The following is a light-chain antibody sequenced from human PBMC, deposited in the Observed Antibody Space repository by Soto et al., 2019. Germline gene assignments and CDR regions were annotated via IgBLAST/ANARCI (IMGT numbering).Light chain of an antibody. CDR1: SSDVGGYNY. CDR2: DVS. V-gene: IGLV2-14*01. CDR3: TSSTSSTSYV. Sequence: QSLLPRPASVSGSPGEAITIACPGTSSDVGGYNYVSWYQQHPGKAPKLMIYDVSNRPSGVSNRFSGSKSANTASLTISGLPAEDEAAYSSTSSTSSTSYVFGTGTKVPVL. J-gene: IGLJ1*01.